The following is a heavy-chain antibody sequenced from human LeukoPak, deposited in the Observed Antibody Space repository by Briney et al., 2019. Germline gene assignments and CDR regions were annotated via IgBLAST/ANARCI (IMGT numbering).Heavy chain of an antibody. Sequence: SETLSLTCTVSGGSFSSGSYYWGWNRQPQGKGREWIGKINHSGSTNYNPPLKSRVTISVDTSKNQFSLKLSSVTAEDTAVYYCARDRSGYYSDFDYWGQGTLVTVSS. V-gene: IGHV4-39*07. CDR2: INHSGST. CDR1: GGSFSSGSYY. J-gene: IGHJ4*02. CDR3: ARDRSGYYSDFDY. D-gene: IGHD3-3*01.